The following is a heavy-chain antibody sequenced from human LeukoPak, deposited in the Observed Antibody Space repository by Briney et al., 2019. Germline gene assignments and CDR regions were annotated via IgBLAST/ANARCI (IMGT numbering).Heavy chain of an antibody. CDR3: ARRGPRFTGKYYPDFDF. V-gene: IGHV4-4*09. Sequence: SETLSLTCSVSGGSISGYFWSWIRQPPGKGLEWIGYIHSSGSTNYDTTLKSRVTISQDTSRNQFSLRLSSVTAADTAVYFCARRGPRFTGKYYPDFDFWGQGTLVTVSS. CDR2: IHSSGST. D-gene: IGHD2/OR15-2a*01. CDR1: GGSISGYF. J-gene: IGHJ4*02.